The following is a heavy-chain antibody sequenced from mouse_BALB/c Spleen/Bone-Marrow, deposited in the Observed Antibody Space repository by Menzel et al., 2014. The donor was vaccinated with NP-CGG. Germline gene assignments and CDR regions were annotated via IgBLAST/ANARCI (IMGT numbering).Heavy chain of an antibody. CDR3: ARVYGNYGAMDY. CDR1: GSTFTTYT. Sequence: VQLQQSGAELARPRASVRMSCRASGSTFTTYTMHWVQQRPGQGLEWIGYINPSSGYTYYNQKFKDKATLTADKSFSAAYLQLSSLTSEDSAVYYCARVYGNYGAMDYWGQGTSVTVSS. J-gene: IGHJ4*01. D-gene: IGHD2-1*01. CDR2: INPSSGYT. V-gene: IGHV1-4*01.